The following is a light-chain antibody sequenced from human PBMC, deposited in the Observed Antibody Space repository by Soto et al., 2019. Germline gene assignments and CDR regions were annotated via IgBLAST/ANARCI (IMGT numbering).Light chain of an antibody. CDR2: AAS. CDR1: QGISSY. Sequence: DIQLTQSPSFLSASVGDRVTITCRASQGISSYLAWYQQKPGKAPKLLIYAASTLQSGVPSRFSGSGSGTEFTLTISSLQPYDLPTYYCQQLNSYPLFGPGTKVDIK. V-gene: IGKV1-9*01. CDR3: QQLNSYPL. J-gene: IGKJ3*01.